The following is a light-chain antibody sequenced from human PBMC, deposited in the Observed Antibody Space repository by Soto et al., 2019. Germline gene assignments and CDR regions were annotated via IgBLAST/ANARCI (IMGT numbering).Light chain of an antibody. CDR1: SSDVGGYNY. Sequence: QSALTHPASVSGSPGQSISISCTETSSDVGGYNYVSWYQQHPGKAPKLMIYEVSKRPSGVPDRFSGSKSGNTASLTVSGLQAEDEADYYCSSYAGSNAYVFGTGTKVTVL. CDR2: EVS. CDR3: SSYAGSNAYV. J-gene: IGLJ1*01. V-gene: IGLV2-8*01.